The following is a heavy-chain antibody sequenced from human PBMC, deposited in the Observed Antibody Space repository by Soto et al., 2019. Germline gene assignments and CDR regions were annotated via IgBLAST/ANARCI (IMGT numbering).Heavy chain of an antibody. J-gene: IGHJ4*02. V-gene: IGHV4-59*01. CDR3: ASGPRPVIADQAVTN. CDR2: IYYSGST. CDR1: GGSISSYY. D-gene: IGHD6-13*01. Sequence: SETLFLTCTVSGGSISSYYWSWIRQPPGKGLEWIGYIYYSGSTNYNPSLKSRVTISVDTSKNQFSLKLSSVTAADTAVYYCASGPRPVIADQAVTNWGQGTLVTVSS.